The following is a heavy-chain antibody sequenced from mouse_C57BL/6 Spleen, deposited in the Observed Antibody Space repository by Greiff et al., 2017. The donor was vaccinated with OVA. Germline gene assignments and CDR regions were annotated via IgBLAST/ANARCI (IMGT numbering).Heavy chain of an antibody. D-gene: IGHD3-2*02. CDR3: ARGDSSGYSFDY. CDR2: IDPSDSYT. J-gene: IGHJ2*01. V-gene: IGHV1-69*01. CDR1: GYTFTSYW. Sequence: QVQLQQPGAELVMPGASVKLSCKASGYTFTSYWMHWVKQRPGQGLEWIGEIDPSDSYTNYNQKFKGKSTLTVDKSSSTAYMQLSSLTSEDSAVYNCARGDSSGYSFDYWGQGTTLTVSA.